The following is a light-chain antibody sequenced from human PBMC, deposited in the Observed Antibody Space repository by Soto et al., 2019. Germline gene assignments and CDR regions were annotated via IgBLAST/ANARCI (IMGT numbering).Light chain of an antibody. Sequence: EIVMTQSPATLSVSPGERATLSCRASQRVSRNLAWYQQKPGQAPRLLIYGASTRATGIPARFSGSGSGTEFTLTISSLHSEDFAVYYCQQYSNWPPLTFGGGTRWIS. J-gene: IGKJ4*01. CDR2: GAS. CDR3: QQYSNWPPLT. V-gene: IGKV3D-15*01. CDR1: QRVSRN.